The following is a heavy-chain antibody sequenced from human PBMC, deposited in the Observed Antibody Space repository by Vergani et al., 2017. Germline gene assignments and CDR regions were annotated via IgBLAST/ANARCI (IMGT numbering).Heavy chain of an antibody. D-gene: IGHD4-23*01. Sequence: QAQLQQWGAGLLKPSETLSLTCAIYGGSFNEYWWTWIRQPPGKGLEWIGYIFYSGTTYDNPSLRSRLTISVDTSQNQFSLKLRSVTAADTAVYYCARVGATSTVVTPGGNYYYYGMDVWGQGTTVTVSS. J-gene: IGHJ6*02. CDR2: IFYSGTT. CDR1: GGSFNEYW. CDR3: ARVGATSTVVTPGGNYYYYGMDV. V-gene: IGHV4-34*12.